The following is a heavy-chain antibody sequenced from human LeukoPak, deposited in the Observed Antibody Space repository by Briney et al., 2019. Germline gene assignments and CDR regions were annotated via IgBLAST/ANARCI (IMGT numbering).Heavy chain of an antibody. CDR2: IYYSEST. Sequence: KPSETLSLTCTVSGGSISSYYWSWIRQPPGKGLEWIGYIYYSESTNYNPSLKSRVTISLDTSKNQFSLKLNSVTAADTAEYYCARIGSGWTYYFDYWGQGTLVTVSS. J-gene: IGHJ4*02. V-gene: IGHV4-59*01. D-gene: IGHD6-19*01. CDR1: GGSISSYY. CDR3: ARIGSGWTYYFDY.